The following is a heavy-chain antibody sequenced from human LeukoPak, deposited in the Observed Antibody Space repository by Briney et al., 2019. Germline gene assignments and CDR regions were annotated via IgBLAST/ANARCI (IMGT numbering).Heavy chain of an antibody. V-gene: IGHV4-59*01. Sequence: SETLSLTCTVSGGSISSYYWSWIRQPPGKRLEWIGYIYYSGSTNYNPSLKSRVTISVDTSKNQFSLKLSSVTAADTAVYYCARAPSLIPGCYYYMDVWGKGTTVTVSS. CDR3: ARAPSLIPGCYYYMDV. CDR1: GGSISSYY. CDR2: IYYSGST. D-gene: IGHD3-16*01. J-gene: IGHJ6*03.